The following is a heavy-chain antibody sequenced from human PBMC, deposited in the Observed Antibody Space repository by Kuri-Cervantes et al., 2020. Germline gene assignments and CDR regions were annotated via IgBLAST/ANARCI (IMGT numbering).Heavy chain of an antibody. CDR1: GGSISSSSYY. J-gene: IGHJ4*02. V-gene: IGHV4-39*07. D-gene: IGHD1-1*01. CDR2: IYYSGST. Sequence: SETLSLTCTVSGGSISSSSYYWGWIRQPPGKGLEWIGSIYYSGSTYYNPSLKSRVTISVDTSKNQFSLKLTSVTAADTAVYYCARTTGTNIIDYWGQGTLVTVSS. CDR3: ARTTGTNIIDY.